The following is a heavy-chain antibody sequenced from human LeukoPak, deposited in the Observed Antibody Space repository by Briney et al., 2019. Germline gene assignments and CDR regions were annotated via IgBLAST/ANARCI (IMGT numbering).Heavy chain of an antibody. Sequence: GGSLRLSCAASGFTFSSYAMSWVRQAPGKGLEWVSAISGSGGSTYYADSVKGRFTISRDNSKNTLYLQMNSLRAEDTAVYYFAKVPGITMVRGVIPVYFDYWGQGTLVTVSS. CDR3: AKVPGITMVRGVIPVYFDY. V-gene: IGHV3-23*01. J-gene: IGHJ4*02. D-gene: IGHD3-10*01. CDR2: ISGSGGST. CDR1: GFTFSSYA.